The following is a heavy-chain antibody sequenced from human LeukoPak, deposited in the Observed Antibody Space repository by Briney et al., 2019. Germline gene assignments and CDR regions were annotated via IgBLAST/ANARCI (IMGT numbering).Heavy chain of an antibody. D-gene: IGHD2-21*01. Sequence: GGSLILSCATSGFNFSDSRMTWVRQAPGKGLQWVANINRDGTEKHFLDSVEGRFTISRDNAKKSLYLQMSSLRPQDTALYFCVRGDWYFESWGQGTPVTLSS. J-gene: IGHJ4*02. CDR1: GFNFSDSR. CDR2: INRDGTEK. CDR3: VRGDWYFES. V-gene: IGHV3-7*04.